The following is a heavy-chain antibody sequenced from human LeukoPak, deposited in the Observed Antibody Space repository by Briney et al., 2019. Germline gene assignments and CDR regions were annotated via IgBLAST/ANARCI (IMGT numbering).Heavy chain of an antibody. V-gene: IGHV1-69*04. D-gene: IGHD3-10*01. J-gene: IGHJ4*02. Sequence: ASVKVSCKAPEGTLTSYALSWVRQAPGQGLEWMGRIIPVLALTNYAHKFQGRLTIVADKVTSTAYMELTDLTSADTAVYFCARGSGSGNYALGRWGQGTLVTVYS. CDR1: EGTLTSYA. CDR2: IIPVLALT. CDR3: ARGSGSGNYALGR.